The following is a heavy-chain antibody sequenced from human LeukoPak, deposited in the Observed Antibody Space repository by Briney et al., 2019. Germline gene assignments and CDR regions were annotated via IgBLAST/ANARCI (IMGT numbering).Heavy chain of an antibody. CDR1: GGSISSYY. Sequence: SETLSLTCTVSGGSISSYYGSWIRQPPGKGLEWIGYIYYSGSTNYNPSLKSRVTISVDTSKNQFSLKLSSVTAADTAVYYCASAVPSGWYLFDYWGQGTLVTVSS. J-gene: IGHJ4*02. CDR3: ASAVPSGWYLFDY. CDR2: IYYSGST. V-gene: IGHV4-59*08. D-gene: IGHD6-19*01.